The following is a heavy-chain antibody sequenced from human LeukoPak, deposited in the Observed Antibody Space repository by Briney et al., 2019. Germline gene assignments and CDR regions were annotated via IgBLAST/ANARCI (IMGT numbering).Heavy chain of an antibody. CDR3: AGQWLPSKVSYYFDF. CDR1: GFTFSSYA. J-gene: IGHJ4*02. CDR2: ISYDGSNK. Sequence: GGSLRLSCAASGFTFSSYAMHWVRQAPGKGLGWVAVISYDGSNKYYADSVKGRFTISRDNSKNTLYLQMNSRRAEDTAVYYCAGQWLPSKVSYYFDFWGQGTLVTVSS. V-gene: IGHV3-30*03. D-gene: IGHD6-19*01.